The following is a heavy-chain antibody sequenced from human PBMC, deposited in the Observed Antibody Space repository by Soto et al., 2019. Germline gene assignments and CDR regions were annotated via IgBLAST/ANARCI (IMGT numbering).Heavy chain of an antibody. CDR1: GGTFSSYA. V-gene: IGHV1-69*13. D-gene: IGHD1-26*01. CDR2: IIPIFGTA. J-gene: IGHJ6*02. CDR3: ARAKERRYYALGTYYYYYGMDV. Sequence: SVKVSCKASGGTFSSYAISWVRQAPGQGLEWMGGIIPIFGTANYAQKFQGRVTITADESTSTAYMELSSLRSEDTAVYYCARAKERRYYALGTYYYYYGMDVWG.